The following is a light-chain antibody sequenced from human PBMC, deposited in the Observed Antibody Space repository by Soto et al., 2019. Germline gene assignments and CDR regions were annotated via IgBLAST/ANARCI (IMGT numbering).Light chain of an antibody. V-gene: IGLV1-44*01. CDR3: AGWDDSLNGVV. CDR1: SSNIGTNT. CDR2: RDN. Sequence: QSVLTQPPSASGTPGQRVTISCSGSSSNIGTNTVNWYQQLPGTAPKLLIYRDNQRASGVPDRFSGSKSGTSTSLAISGLQSEDEADYYCAGWDDSLNGVVFGGGTKLPVL. J-gene: IGLJ2*01.